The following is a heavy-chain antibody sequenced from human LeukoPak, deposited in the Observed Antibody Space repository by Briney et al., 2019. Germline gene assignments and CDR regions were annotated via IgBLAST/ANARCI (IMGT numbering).Heavy chain of an antibody. V-gene: IGHV4-30-2*01. CDR2: IYHSGST. CDR1: GGSISSGGYY. D-gene: IGHD2-2*02. CDR3: AVDIVVVPAAITEYFQH. Sequence: SQTLSLTCTVSGGSISSGGYYWSWIRQPPGKGLEWIGYIYHSGSTYYNPSLKSRVTISVDRSKNQFSLKLSSVTAADTAVYYCAVDIVVVPAAITEYFQHWGQGTLVTVSS. J-gene: IGHJ1*01.